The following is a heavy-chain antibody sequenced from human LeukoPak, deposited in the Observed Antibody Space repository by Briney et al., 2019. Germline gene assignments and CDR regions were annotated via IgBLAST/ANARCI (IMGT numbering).Heavy chain of an antibody. V-gene: IGHV4-59*08. CDR1: GDSIPGDY. D-gene: IGHD5-24*01. Sequence: SETLSLTCTVSGDSIPGDYWTWIRQPPGKGLEWIGHISYSGDTNYNPSLKSRVSLSVDTSKNQFSLRLTSVTAADTAVYFCARQRSQFLLPSADWYFDLWGRGTLVTVSS. CDR2: ISYSGDT. CDR3: ARQRSQFLLPSADWYFDL. J-gene: IGHJ2*01.